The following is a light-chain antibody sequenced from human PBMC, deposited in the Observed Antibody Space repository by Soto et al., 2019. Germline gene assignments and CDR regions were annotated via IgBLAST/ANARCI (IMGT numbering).Light chain of an antibody. CDR2: ATS. J-gene: IGKJ3*01. Sequence: DIQMTQSPSSLSASVGDRVTITCRASQSISSCLNWYQQKPGKAPNLLIYATSSLQSGVPSRFSGSGSGTDFTLTISSLQPEDFATYFCQQSYSMPLTFGPGTKLDVK. CDR1: QSISSC. V-gene: IGKV1-39*01. CDR3: QQSYSMPLT.